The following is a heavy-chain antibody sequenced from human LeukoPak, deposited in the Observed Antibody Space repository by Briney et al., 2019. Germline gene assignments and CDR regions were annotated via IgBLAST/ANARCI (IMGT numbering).Heavy chain of an antibody. CDR1: GFTFSSYG. V-gene: IGHV3-30*18. Sequence: GGSLRLSCAASGFTFSSYGMHWVRKAPGKGLEWVAVISYDGSNKYYADSVKGRFTISRDNSKNTLYLQMNSLRAEDTAVYYCAKGPGDPTYLGQGSLVTVSS. CDR3: AKGPGDPTY. J-gene: IGHJ4*02. D-gene: IGHD4-17*01. CDR2: ISYDGSNK.